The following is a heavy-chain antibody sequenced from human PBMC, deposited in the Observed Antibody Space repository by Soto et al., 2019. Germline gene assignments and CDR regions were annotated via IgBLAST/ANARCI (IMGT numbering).Heavy chain of an antibody. V-gene: IGHV4-30-4*01. Sequence: TLSPTCRVSGASISSIDYFWSWIRQPPGKGLEWIGFIYHTGTTYYNPSLRSRVTISIDTSKSQFSMKLNSVTAADTAVYYCARVMAAMQNWLDPWGQGTLVTVSS. J-gene: IGHJ5*02. CDR1: GASISSIDYF. CDR3: ARVMAAMQNWLDP. D-gene: IGHD2-2*01. CDR2: IYHTGTT.